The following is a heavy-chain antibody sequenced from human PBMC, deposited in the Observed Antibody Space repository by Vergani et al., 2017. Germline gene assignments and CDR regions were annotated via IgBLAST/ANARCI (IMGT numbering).Heavy chain of an antibody. CDR3: SSGKYYSDSTSHFRGRYFDV. Sequence: QMQLQESGPGLVKASETLSLTCTVSGDSIISRSYYWGWIRQPPGKGLEWIGSIYNSGNGDSSSSLKSRVTISADTSKNQFSLRLTSGTAADTALYYCSSGKYYSDSTSHFRGRYFDVWGRGTLVTVSS. D-gene: IGHD3-16*01. V-gene: IGHV4-39*01. J-gene: IGHJ2*01. CDR1: GDSIISRSYY. CDR2: IYNSGNG.